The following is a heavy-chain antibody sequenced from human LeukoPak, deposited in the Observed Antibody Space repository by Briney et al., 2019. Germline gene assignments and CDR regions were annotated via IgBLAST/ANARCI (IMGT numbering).Heavy chain of an antibody. CDR1: GGSISSSSYY. CDR3: ARGPGYYDYVWGSYRYLHFDY. Sequence: KASETLSLTCTVSGGSISSSSYYWGWIRQPPGKGLEWIGSIYYSGSTYYNPSLKSRVTISVDTSKNQFSLKLSSVTAADTAVYYCARGPGYYDYVWGSYRYLHFDYWGQGTLVTVSS. V-gene: IGHV4-39*07. J-gene: IGHJ4*02. D-gene: IGHD3-16*02. CDR2: IYYSGST.